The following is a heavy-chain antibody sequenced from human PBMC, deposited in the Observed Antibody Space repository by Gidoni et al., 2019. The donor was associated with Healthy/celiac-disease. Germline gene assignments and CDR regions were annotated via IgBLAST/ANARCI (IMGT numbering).Heavy chain of an antibody. CDR1: GFTFSSYE. CDR2: ISSSGSTI. Sequence: EVQRVESGGGWVQPGGSLRRSCSASGFTFSSYEMNWVRQAPGKGLEWVSYISSSGSTIYYADSVKGRFTISSDNATNSLYLQMNSLRAEVTAVDYCARVFRYDDYFDYWGQGTLVTVSS. D-gene: IGHD1-20*01. V-gene: IGHV3-48*03. CDR3: ARVFRYDDYFDY. J-gene: IGHJ4*02.